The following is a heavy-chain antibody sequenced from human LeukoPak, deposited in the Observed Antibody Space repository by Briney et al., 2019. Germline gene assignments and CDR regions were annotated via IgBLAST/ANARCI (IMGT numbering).Heavy chain of an antibody. J-gene: IGHJ3*02. CDR3: ARVGRYYYDSSGYYVAPDAFDI. V-gene: IGHV3-11*01. D-gene: IGHD3-22*01. Sequence: AGGSLRLSCAASGFTFSDYYVNWIRQAPGKGLEWVSYISTSGSTRYYADSVKGRFTISRDNAKNSLYLQMNGLRAEDTAVYYCARVGRYYYDSSGYYVAPDAFDIWGQGTMVTVSS. CDR1: GFTFSDYY. CDR2: ISTSGSTR.